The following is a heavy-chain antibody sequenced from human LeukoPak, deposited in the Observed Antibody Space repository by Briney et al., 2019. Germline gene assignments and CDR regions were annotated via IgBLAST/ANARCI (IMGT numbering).Heavy chain of an antibody. D-gene: IGHD4-11*01. CDR2: IYYSGST. CDR3: ARGLNYAFDY. CDR1: GGSISSSSFY. Sequence: SETLSLTCTVSGGSISSSSFYWGWIRQPPGRGLEWIGSIYYSGSTSYNPSLKSRVTMSVDTSKNQFSLKLSSVTAADTAVYYCARGLNYAFDYWGQGPLVTVSS. J-gene: IGHJ4*02. V-gene: IGHV4-39*01.